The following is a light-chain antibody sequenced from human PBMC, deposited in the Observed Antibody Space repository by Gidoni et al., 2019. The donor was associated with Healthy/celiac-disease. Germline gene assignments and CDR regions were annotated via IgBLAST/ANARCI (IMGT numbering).Light chain of an antibody. CDR3: QQRSNWPPLT. V-gene: IGKV3-11*01. CDR2: DAS. CDR1: QSVSSY. J-gene: IGKJ4*01. Sequence: EIVLTPSPDTLSLSPGERATLSCRASQSVSSYLAWYQQKPGQAPRLLIYDASNRATGIPARFSGSGSGTDFTLTISSLEPEDFAVYYCQQRSNWPPLTFGGGTKVEIK.